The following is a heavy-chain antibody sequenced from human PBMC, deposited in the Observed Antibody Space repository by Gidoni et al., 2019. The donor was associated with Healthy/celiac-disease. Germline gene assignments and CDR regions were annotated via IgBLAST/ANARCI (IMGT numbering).Heavy chain of an antibody. CDR1: GFSFRSSA. D-gene: IGHD3-22*01. CDR2: ISSDGSNK. Sequence: VQLVEAGGGVVQPGRSLRLTCAATGFSFRSSALHCVRQAPGQGLGWVSVISSDGSNKYYADSVKGRFTLSRDNSTNTLYLPMNSLRSEDTSVYYCAREVWVYYYASSGYYQTYYFDYWGQGTLVTVSS. CDR3: AREVWVYYYASSGYYQTYYFDY. V-gene: IGHV3-30*01. J-gene: IGHJ4*02.